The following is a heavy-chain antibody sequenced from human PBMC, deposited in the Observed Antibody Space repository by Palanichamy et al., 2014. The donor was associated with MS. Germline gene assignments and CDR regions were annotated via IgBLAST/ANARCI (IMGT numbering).Heavy chain of an antibody. V-gene: IGHV3-74*01. D-gene: IGHD1-26*01. CDR1: IHFSSYW. CDR2: INGDESTA. J-gene: IGHJ4*02. Sequence: EVHLVESGGGLSSAWGVPETLLCSLWIHFSSYWLHWVRQVPGKGLVWVSRINGDESTANYADSVKGRFTISRDNAKNTLYLQMNTLRAEDTAVYYCARGYSGNYRIDFWGQGTLVTVSS. CDR3: ARGYSGNYRIDF.